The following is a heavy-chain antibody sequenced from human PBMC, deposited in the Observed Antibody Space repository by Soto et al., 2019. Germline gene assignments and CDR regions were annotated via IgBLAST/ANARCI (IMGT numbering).Heavy chain of an antibody. CDR2: IYYSGST. CDR3: ARGIYYDSSGYRLGDY. V-gene: IGHV4-30-4*01. J-gene: IGHJ4*02. D-gene: IGHD3-22*01. CDR1: GVSISSGDYY. Sequence: PSETLSLTCTVSGVSISSGDYYWSWIRQTPGKGLEWIGYIYYSGSTYYNPSLKSRVTISVDTSKNQFSLKLSSVTAADTAVYYCARGIYYDSSGYRLGDYWGQGTLVTVSS.